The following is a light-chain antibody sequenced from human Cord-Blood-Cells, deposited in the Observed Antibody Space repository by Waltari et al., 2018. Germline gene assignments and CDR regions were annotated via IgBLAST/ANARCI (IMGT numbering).Light chain of an antibody. CDR3: CSYAGSYTVV. J-gene: IGLJ2*01. CDR1: RSDVGGYNY. CDR2: DVS. Sequence: QSALPQPRSVSGSPGQSVTISCTGPRSDVGGYNYVSWYQRHPGKAPKLMIYDVSKRPSCVPDRFSGSKSGNTASLTISGLQTEDEADYYCCSYAGSYTVVFGGGTKLTVL. V-gene: IGLV2-11*01.